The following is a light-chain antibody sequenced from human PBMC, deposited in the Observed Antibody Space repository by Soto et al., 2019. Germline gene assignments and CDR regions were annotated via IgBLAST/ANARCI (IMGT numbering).Light chain of an antibody. CDR1: QSVLYSSNNKNY. Sequence: DIVMTQSPDSLAVSLGERATINCKSSQSVLYSSNNKNYLAWYQQIPGQPPKLLIYWASTRASGVPDRFSGSGSGTDFTLTISSLQAADVAVYYCQQYYSPPFTFGPGTKVDIK. V-gene: IGKV4-1*01. J-gene: IGKJ3*01. CDR3: QQYYSPPFT. CDR2: WAS.